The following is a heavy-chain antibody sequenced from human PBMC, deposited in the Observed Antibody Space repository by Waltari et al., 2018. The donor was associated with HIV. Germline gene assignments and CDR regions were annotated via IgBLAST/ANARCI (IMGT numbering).Heavy chain of an antibody. CDR3: ARHALRVGAAYWNFDL. CDR1: GGSVSSSSSF. V-gene: IGHV4-39*01. CDR2: IYYTGRA. J-gene: IGHJ2*01. Sequence: QLQLQESGPGLVKPSETLSLPCTLSGGSVSSSSSFWGWIRQPPGKGLEWIGRIYYTGRAYYNPSLKSRVTISVDTSKNQFSLKVTSVTAADTAVYYCARHALRVGAAYWNFDLWGRGTLVTVSS. D-gene: IGHD1-26*01.